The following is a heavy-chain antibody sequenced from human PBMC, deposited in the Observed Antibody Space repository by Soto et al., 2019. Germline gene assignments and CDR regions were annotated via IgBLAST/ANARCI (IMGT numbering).Heavy chain of an antibody. CDR2: ISYDGSNK. CDR1: GFTFSSYA. Sequence: GGSLRLSCAASGFTFSSYAMHWVRQAPGKGLEWVAVISYDGSNKYYADSVKGRFTISRDNSKNTLYLQMNSLRAEDTAEYYCSRSVSGSLAYNWFDPWGQGTLVTVSS. D-gene: IGHD6-25*01. CDR3: SRSVSGSLAYNWFDP. J-gene: IGHJ5*02. V-gene: IGHV3-30-3*01.